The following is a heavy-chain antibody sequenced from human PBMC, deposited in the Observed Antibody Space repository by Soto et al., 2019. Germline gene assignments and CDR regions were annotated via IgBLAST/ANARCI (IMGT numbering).Heavy chain of an antibody. CDR1: GFTFSSYA. J-gene: IGHJ6*02. CDR3: ARPEYSSSSYGMDV. D-gene: IGHD6-6*01. CDR2: ISGSSGSI. Sequence: GGSLRLSCAASGFTFSSYAMSWVRQAPGKGLEWVSAISGSSGSIYYADSVKGRFTISRDNAKNTLYLQMNSLRDEDTAVYYCARPEYSSSSYGMDVWGQGTTVTVSS. V-gene: IGHV3-23*01.